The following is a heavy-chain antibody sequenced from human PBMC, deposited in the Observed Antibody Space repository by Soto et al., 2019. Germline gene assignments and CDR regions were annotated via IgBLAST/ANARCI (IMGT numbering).Heavy chain of an antibody. CDR2: ISHDGRNI. Sequence: ALRLSCAGSGFTFSNYGMHWVRQAPGKGLEWVTAISHDGRNIYYADSVKGRFTISRENSKSTLYLQMNSLRAEDTAVYYCAKEGAAAGEIDYWGQGTLVSVSA. J-gene: IGHJ4*02. V-gene: IGHV3-30*18. CDR3: AKEGAAAGEIDY. D-gene: IGHD6-13*01. CDR1: GFTFSNYG.